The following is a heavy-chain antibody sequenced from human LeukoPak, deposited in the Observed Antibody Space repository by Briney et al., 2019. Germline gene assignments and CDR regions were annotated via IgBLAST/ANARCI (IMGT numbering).Heavy chain of an antibody. CDR2: INPNSGGT. Sequence: SVKVSCKASGYTFSDYYMHWVRQAPGQGLEWMGWINPNSGGTNYAQKSQGRVTMTRDTSISTAYMDLNRLRSDDTAVYYCTRGSGSMSWFDPWGQGALVTVSS. CDR3: TRGSGSMSWFDP. V-gene: IGHV1-2*02. CDR1: GYTFSDYY. D-gene: IGHD3-10*01. J-gene: IGHJ5*02.